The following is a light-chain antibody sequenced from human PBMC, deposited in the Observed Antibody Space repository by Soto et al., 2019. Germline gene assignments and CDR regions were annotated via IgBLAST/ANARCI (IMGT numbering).Light chain of an antibody. J-gene: IGKJ4*02. CDR2: DAS. CDR1: QSISDY. Sequence: EIVLTQSPDSLSLSPGETATLSCRASQSISDYLAWYQQKPGRAPRLLIYDASNRATGVPGRFSGSGSGTDFIRTISSLEPEDFAVYCCQQRSDWPSAFGGGTKVEIK. V-gene: IGKV3-11*01. CDR3: QQRSDWPSA.